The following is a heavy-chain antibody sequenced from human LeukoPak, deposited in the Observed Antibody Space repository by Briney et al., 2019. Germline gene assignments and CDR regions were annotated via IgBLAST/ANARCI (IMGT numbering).Heavy chain of an antibody. D-gene: IGHD2-2*01. CDR2: IKQDGSEK. J-gene: IGHJ6*03. Sequence: PGGSLRLSCAASRFTFNSYWMSWFRQAPGKGLGWVANIKQDGSEKYYVDSVKGRFTISRDNAKNSLYLQMNSLRAEDTAVYYCARDGGYCSSTSCSDYYMDVWGKGTTVTVSS. CDR3: ARDGGYCSSTSCSDYYMDV. V-gene: IGHV3-7*01. CDR1: RFTFNSYW.